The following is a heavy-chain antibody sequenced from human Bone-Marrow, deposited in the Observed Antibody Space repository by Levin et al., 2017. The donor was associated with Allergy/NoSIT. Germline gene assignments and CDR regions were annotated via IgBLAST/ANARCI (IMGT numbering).Heavy chain of an antibody. V-gene: IGHV3-74*01. D-gene: IGHD2-15*01. CDR3: ARGTRIDYFDY. J-gene: IGHJ4*02. Sequence: GESLKISCAASGFSFRSYWMHWVRQAPGKGLVWVARSNSDGSSTSYADSVKGRFTISRDNAKNTLYLQMNSLRGEDTAVYYCARGTRIDYFDYWGQGTLVTVSS. CDR1: GFSFRSYW. CDR2: SNSDGSST.